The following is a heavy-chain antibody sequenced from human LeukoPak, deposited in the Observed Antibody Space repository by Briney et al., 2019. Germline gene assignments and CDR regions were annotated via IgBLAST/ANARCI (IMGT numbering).Heavy chain of an antibody. CDR3: ARDQGGVDFWSGYFSGYMDV. CDR2: IYTSGST. CDR1: GGSISSYY. Sequence: SETLSLTCTVSGGSISSYYWSWIRQPAGKGLEWIGRIYTSGSTNYNPSLKSRVTMSVDTSKNQFSLKLSSVTAADTAVYYCARDQGGVDFWSGYFSGYMDVWGKGTTVTVYS. D-gene: IGHD3-3*01. J-gene: IGHJ6*03. V-gene: IGHV4-4*07.